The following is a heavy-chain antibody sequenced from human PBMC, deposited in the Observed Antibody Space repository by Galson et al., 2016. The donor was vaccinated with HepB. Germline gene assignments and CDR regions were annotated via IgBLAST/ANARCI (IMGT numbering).Heavy chain of an antibody. J-gene: IGHJ4*02. V-gene: IGHV3-30*18. CDR3: AKDRSYGGGWRTYFDY. D-gene: IGHD6-19*01. CDR1: GFTFTSYG. Sequence: SLRLSCAASGFTFTSYGMHWVRQAPGKGLEWVAVISYDGSSKYYADSVKGRFTISRDNSKNTLYLQMNSLRAEDTAVYYCAKDRSYGGGWRTYFDYWGQGTLVTVSS. CDR2: ISYDGSSK.